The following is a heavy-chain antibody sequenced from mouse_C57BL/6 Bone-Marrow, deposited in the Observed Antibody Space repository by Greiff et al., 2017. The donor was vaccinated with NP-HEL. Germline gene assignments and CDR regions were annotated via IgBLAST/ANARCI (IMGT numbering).Heavy chain of an antibody. CDR1: GYTFTSYW. V-gene: IGHV1-69*01. J-gene: IGHJ4*01. CDR3: AIVLLRNAMDY. D-gene: IGHD1-1*01. Sequence: QVQLQQPGAELVMPGASVKLSCKASGYTFTSYWMHWVKQRPGQGLEWIGEIDPSDSYTNYNQKFKGKSTLTVDKSSSTAYMQLSSLTSEDAAVYYCAIVLLRNAMDYWGQGTSVTVSS. CDR2: IDPSDSYT.